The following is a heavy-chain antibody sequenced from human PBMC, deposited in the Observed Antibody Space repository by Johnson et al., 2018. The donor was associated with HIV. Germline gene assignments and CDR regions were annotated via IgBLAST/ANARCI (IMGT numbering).Heavy chain of an antibody. V-gene: IGHV3-30*04. Sequence: QVQLLESGGGVVQPGRSLRLSCAASGFTFSSYDMHWVRQAPGKGLEWVEVISYDGSNKYYADSVKGRFTISRDNSKNTLYLQMNSLKTEDTAVYYCTTRFIAARAFDIWGQGTMVTVSS. J-gene: IGHJ3*02. CDR1: GFTFSSYD. CDR3: TTRFIAARAFDI. D-gene: IGHD6-6*01. CDR2: ISYDGSNK.